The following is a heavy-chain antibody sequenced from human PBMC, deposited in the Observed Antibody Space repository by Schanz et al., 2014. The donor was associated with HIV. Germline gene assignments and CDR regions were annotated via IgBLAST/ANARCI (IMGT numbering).Heavy chain of an antibody. D-gene: IGHD5-18*01. J-gene: IGHJ5*02. Sequence: EVQLLESGGGLVQTGGSLRLSCVASGFTFSDFSMNWVRRAPGKGLEWISAVRHDGGATYYADSVKGRFTISRDNSRNALYLHMNSLRADDTAIYYCVKAYSSGFSGAGSWGQGALVTVSS. CDR3: VKAYSSGFSGAGS. V-gene: IGHV3-23*01. CDR1: GFTFSDFS. CDR2: VRHDGGAT.